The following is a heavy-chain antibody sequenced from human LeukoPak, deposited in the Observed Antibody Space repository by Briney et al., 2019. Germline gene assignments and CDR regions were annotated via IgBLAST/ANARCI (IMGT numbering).Heavy chain of an antibody. CDR3: ARYDSRGSASTRFDY. Sequence: PSGTLSLTCAVSGYPLGKNYYWGWIRQPPGKGLEWIRRIYGTRSTSYNPSLMNRVTMSVDTSRNHFSLQLTSVTAADTAVYYCARYDSRGSASTRFDYWGQGILVTISS. D-gene: IGHD3-16*01. CDR1: GYPLGKNYY. CDR2: IYGTRST. J-gene: IGHJ4*02. V-gene: IGHV4-38-2*01.